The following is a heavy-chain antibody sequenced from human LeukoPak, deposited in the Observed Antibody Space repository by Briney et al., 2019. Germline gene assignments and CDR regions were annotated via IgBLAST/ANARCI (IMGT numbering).Heavy chain of an antibody. D-gene: IGHD3-10*01. V-gene: IGHV3-21*04. CDR3: ATTSGSGSYYYGMDV. Sequence: GGSLRLSCAASGFTFSSYSMNWVRQAPGQGLEWVSSISSSSSYLYYADSVKGRFTISRDNCKNTLYLQMNSLRAEDTAVYYCATTSGSGSYYYGMDVWGKGTTVTVSS. J-gene: IGHJ6*04. CDR2: ISSSSSYL. CDR1: GFTFSSYS.